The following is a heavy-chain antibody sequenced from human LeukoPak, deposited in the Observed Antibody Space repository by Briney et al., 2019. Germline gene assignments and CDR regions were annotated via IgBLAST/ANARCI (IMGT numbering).Heavy chain of an antibody. CDR2: INHSGST. CDR1: GGSFSGYY. J-gene: IGHJ4*02. D-gene: IGHD5-18*01. CDR3: ARIDSYGSYFDY. V-gene: IGHV4-34*01. Sequence: SETLSLTCAVYGGSFSGYYWSWIRQPPGKGLEWIGEINHSGSTNYNPSLKSRVTISVDTSKNQFSLKLSSVTAADTAVYYCARIDSYGSYFDYWGQGTLVTVSS.